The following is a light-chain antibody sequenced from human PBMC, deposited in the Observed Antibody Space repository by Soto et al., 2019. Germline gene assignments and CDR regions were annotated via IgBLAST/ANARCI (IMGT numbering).Light chain of an antibody. Sequence: QSALTQPPSASGSPGQSVTISCTGTSSDVGGCKFVSWYQQYPGKAPRLIIYEVYKRPSGVPDRFSGSKSGNTASLTVSGLQAEDEADYYCSPCAGSNNPYVFGTGTKLTVL. CDR3: SPCAGSNNPYV. CDR2: EVY. CDR1: SSDVGGCKF. V-gene: IGLV2-8*01. J-gene: IGLJ1*01.